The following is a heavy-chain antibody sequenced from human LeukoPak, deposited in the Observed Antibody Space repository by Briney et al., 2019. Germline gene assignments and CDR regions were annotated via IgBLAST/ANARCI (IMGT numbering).Heavy chain of an antibody. D-gene: IGHD4-17*01. CDR3: ATNDYDDYIPDS. J-gene: IGHJ4*02. CDR2: IWSDGSNK. CDR1: GFTFSIYG. Sequence: GRSLRLSCAASGFTFSIYGIHWVRQAPGRGLEWVAVIWSDGSNKYYADSVKGRFTISRDNAQNSVFLQMNSLRADDTAVYFCATNDYDDYIPDSWGQGTLVTVSS. V-gene: IGHV3-33*03.